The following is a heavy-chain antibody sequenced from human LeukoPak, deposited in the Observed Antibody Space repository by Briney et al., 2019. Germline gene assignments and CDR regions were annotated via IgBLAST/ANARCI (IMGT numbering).Heavy chain of an antibody. D-gene: IGHD3-10*01. V-gene: IGHV1-46*01. Sequence: LGASVKVSCKASGYIFANYGISWVRQAPGQGLEWMGIINPSGGSTSYAQKFQGRVTMTRDTSTSTVYMELSSLRSEDTAVYYCARDSGRYYGDAFDIWGQGTMVTVSS. J-gene: IGHJ3*02. CDR1: GYIFANYG. CDR3: ARDSGRYYGDAFDI. CDR2: INPSGGST.